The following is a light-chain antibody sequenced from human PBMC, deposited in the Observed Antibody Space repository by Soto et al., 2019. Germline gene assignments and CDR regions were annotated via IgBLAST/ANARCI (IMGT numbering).Light chain of an antibody. CDR1: SSDVGGYNY. CDR3: SSYTSINTRV. CDR2: DVR. V-gene: IGLV2-14*01. J-gene: IGLJ1*01. Sequence: QSVLTQPASVSGSPGQPMTISCTGTSSDVGGYNYVSWYQQHPGKAPKLIIYDVRNRPSGVSNRFSGSKSGNTASLTISGLQTEDEADYYCSSYTSINTRVFGTGTKVTVL.